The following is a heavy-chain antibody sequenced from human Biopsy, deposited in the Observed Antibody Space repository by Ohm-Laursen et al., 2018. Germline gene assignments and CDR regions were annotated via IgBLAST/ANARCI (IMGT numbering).Heavy chain of an antibody. D-gene: IGHD2-15*01. CDR3: ARMDCSGGSCHYYSYGMDV. CDR1: GGSLSSSTYY. CDR2: IFYNGST. J-gene: IGHJ6*02. V-gene: IGHV4-61*01. Sequence: SDTLSLTCSVSGGSLSSSTYYWTWIRQPPGKGLECIGYIFYNGSTIYNPSLKSRVTISFDTSKNQFFLRLRSVTAADTAMYYCARMDCSGGSCHYYSYGMDVWGQGTTVTVSS.